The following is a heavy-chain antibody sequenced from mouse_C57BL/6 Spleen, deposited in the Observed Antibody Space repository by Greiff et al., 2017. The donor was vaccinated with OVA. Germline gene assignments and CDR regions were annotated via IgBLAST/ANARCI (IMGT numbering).Heavy chain of an antibody. V-gene: IGHV1-12*01. CDR2: IYPANGYT. D-gene: IGHD1-1*01. CDR3: AREGYYEGWFAY. Sequence: VQLQQSEAELVRPGASVKMSCKASGYTFTSYNMHWVKQTPRQGLEWIGDIYPANGYTYYNQKLKGKATLTLDKSSSTAYMQLSSLTSEDSAVYFCAREGYYEGWFAYWGQGTLVTVSA. J-gene: IGHJ3*01. CDR1: GYTFTSYN.